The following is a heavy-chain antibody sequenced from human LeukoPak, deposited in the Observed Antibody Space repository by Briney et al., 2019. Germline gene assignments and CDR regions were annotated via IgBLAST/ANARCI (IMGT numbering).Heavy chain of an antibody. D-gene: IGHD2-2*01. CDR2: ISAYNGNT. CDR3: ARDTGYCSSTSCHDAFDI. Sequence: ASVKVSCKASGYTFTSYGISWVRQAPGQGLEWMGWISAYNGNTNYAQKLQGRVTMTTDTSTSTAYMELRSLRSDDTAVYYCARDTGYCSSTSCHDAFDIWGQGTMVTVSS. CDR1: GYTFTSYG. J-gene: IGHJ3*02. V-gene: IGHV1-18*01.